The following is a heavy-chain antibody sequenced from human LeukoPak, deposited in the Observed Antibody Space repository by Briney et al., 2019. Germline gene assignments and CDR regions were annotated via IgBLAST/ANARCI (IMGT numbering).Heavy chain of an antibody. Sequence: SETLSLTCAVYGGSFSGYYWSWIRQPPGKGLGWIGEINHSGSTNYNPSLKSRVTISVDTSKNQFSLKLSSVTAADTAVYYCARPLSEGSSWYMSISDAFDIWGQGTMVTVSS. CDR2: INHSGST. CDR3: ARPLSEGSSWYMSISDAFDI. V-gene: IGHV4-34*01. J-gene: IGHJ3*02. CDR1: GGSFSGYY. D-gene: IGHD6-13*01.